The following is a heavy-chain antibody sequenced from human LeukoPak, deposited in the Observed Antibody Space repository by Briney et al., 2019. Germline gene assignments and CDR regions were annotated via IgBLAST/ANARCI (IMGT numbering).Heavy chain of an antibody. CDR1: GGTFSSYT. J-gene: IGHJ4*02. CDR3: ARDLADSTAWGTTLR. CDR2: IIPILGIA. D-gene: IGHD1-1*01. Sequence: SVKVSCKASGGTFSSYTISWVRQAPGQGLEWMGRIIPILGIANYAQKFQGRVTITADKSTSTAYMELSSLRSEDTAVYYCARDLADSTAWGTTLRWGQGTLVTVSS. V-gene: IGHV1-69*04.